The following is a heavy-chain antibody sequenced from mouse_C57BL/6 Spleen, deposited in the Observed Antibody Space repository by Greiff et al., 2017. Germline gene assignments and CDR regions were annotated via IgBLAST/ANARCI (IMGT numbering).Heavy chain of an antibody. J-gene: IGHJ2*01. Sequence: VQVVESGPGLVQPSQSLSITCTVSGFSLTSYGVHWVRQSPGKGLEWLGVIWSGGSTDYNAAFISRLSISKDNSKSQVFFKMNSLQADDTAIYYCARTPLYDGYYEYYFDYWGQGTTLTVSS. CDR3: ARTPLYDGYYEYYFDY. D-gene: IGHD2-3*01. V-gene: IGHV2-2*01. CDR1: GFSLTSYG. CDR2: IWSGGST.